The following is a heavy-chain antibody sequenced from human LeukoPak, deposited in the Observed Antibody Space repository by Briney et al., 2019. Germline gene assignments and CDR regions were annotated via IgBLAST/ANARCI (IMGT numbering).Heavy chain of an antibody. CDR3: AKEVSSSWYGHYYGMDV. Sequence: GGSLRLSCAASGFTFSSYAMSWVRQAPGNGLEWVSAISGSGGSTYYADSVKGRFTISRDNSKNTLYLQMNSLRAEDTAVYYCAKEVSSSWYGHYYGMDVWGQGTTVTVSS. CDR2: ISGSGGST. V-gene: IGHV3-23*01. CDR1: GFTFSSYA. J-gene: IGHJ6*02. D-gene: IGHD6-13*01.